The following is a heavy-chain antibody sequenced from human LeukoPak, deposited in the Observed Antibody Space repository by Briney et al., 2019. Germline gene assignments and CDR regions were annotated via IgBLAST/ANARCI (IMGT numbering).Heavy chain of an antibody. D-gene: IGHD3-22*01. J-gene: IGHJ4*02. CDR3: ARQGDSSGYYYFDY. Sequence: SETLSLTGTVSVGSISISSYYWGWIRQPPGKGLKWIGSIYYSGSTYYNPSLKSRVTISVDTSKNQFSLKLSSVTAADTAVYYCARQGDSSGYYYFDYWGQGTLVTVSS. V-gene: IGHV4-39*01. CDR2: IYYSGST. CDR1: VGSISISSYY.